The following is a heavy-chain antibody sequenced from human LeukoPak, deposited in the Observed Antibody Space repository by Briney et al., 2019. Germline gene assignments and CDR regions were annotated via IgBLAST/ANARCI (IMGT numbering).Heavy chain of an antibody. J-gene: IGHJ4*02. D-gene: IGHD1-26*01. Sequence: GGSLRLSCAASGFTFDDYAMHWVRQAPGKGLEWVSGISWNSGSIGYADSVKGRFTISRDNAKNSLFLQMNSLRAEDMALYYCAKGAKGGSYFYYFDYWGQGTLVTVSS. CDR3: AKGAKGGSYFYYFDY. CDR1: GFTFDDYA. V-gene: IGHV3-9*03. CDR2: ISWNSGSI.